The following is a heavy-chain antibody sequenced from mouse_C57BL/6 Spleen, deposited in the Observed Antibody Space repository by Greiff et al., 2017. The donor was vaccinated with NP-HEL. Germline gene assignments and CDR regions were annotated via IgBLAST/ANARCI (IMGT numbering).Heavy chain of an antibody. J-gene: IGHJ3*01. Sequence: QVQLQQSGAELVKPGASVKLSCKASGYTFTEYTIHWVKQRSGQGLEWIGWFYPGSGSIKYNEKFKDKATLTADKSSSTVYMELSRLTSEDSAVYFCARHERGERSNYEAWFAYWGQGTLVTVSA. CDR3: ARHERGERSNYEAWFAY. CDR2: FYPGSGSI. CDR1: GYTFTEYT. D-gene: IGHD2-5*01. V-gene: IGHV1-62-2*01.